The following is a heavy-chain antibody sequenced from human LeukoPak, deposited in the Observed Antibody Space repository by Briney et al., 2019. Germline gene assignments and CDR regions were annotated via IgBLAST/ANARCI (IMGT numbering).Heavy chain of an antibody. CDR2: IFHGGST. V-gene: IGHV4-4*02. CDR3: AELGITMIGGV. D-gene: IGHD3-10*02. Sequence: SETLSLTCTVSGGAISSSNWWSWVRQPPGKGLEWIGEIFHGGSTNYNPSLKSRVTISGDKSRNLISLKVSSVTAADTAVYYCAELGITMIGGVWGKGTTVTISS. CDR1: GGAISSSNW. J-gene: IGHJ6*04.